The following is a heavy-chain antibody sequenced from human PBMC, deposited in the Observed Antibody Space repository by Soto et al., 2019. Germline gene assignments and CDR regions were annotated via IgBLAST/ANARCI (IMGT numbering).Heavy chain of an antibody. Sequence: GGSLRLSCAASGFTFSGYAMHWVRQAPGKGLEWVAVISYDGSNKYYADSVKGRFTISRDNSKNTLYLQMNSLRAEDTAVYYCARVRSDSGYDGPYYYGMDVWGQGTTVTVSS. J-gene: IGHJ6*02. V-gene: IGHV3-30-3*01. CDR3: ARVRSDSGYDGPYYYGMDV. D-gene: IGHD5-12*01. CDR1: GFTFSGYA. CDR2: ISYDGSNK.